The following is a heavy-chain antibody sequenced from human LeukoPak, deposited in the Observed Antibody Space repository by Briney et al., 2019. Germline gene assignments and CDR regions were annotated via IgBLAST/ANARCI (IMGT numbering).Heavy chain of an antibody. Sequence: PSGTLSLTCAVSGGSISSSNWWNWVRQPPGKGLEWIGEIYHSGSINYNPSLKSRVTISVDTSKNQFSLKLSSVTAADTAVYYCARLVPHYYYGLDLWGQGTTVTVSS. J-gene: IGHJ6*02. CDR3: ARLVPHYYYGLDL. CDR2: IYHSGSI. CDR1: GGSISSSNW. V-gene: IGHV4-4*02. D-gene: IGHD2-8*02.